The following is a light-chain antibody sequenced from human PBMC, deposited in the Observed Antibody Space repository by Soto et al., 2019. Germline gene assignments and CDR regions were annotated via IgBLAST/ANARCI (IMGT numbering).Light chain of an antibody. V-gene: IGKV3-20*01. CDR1: QSVSSN. CDR3: QQYGGSPWT. CDR2: GAS. Sequence: ETVLTQSPATLSVSPGERATLSCRASQSVSSNLAWYQQKPGQAPRLLIYGASSRATGIPDRFGGSGSGTDFTLTISRLKPEDFAVYYCQQYGGSPWTFGQGTKVDIK. J-gene: IGKJ1*01.